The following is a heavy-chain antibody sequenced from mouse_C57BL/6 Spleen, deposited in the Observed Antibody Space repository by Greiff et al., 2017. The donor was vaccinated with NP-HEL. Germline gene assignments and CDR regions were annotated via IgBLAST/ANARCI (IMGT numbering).Heavy chain of an antibody. CDR2: IWGVGST. D-gene: IGHD4-1*01. CDR3: ARGTGRIAMDY. Sequence: VMLVESGPGLVAPSQSLSITCTVSGFSLTSYGVDWVRQSPGKGLEWLGVIWGVGSTNYNSALKSRLSISKDNSKSQVFLKMNSLQTDDTAMYYCARGTGRIAMDYWGQGTSVTVSS. CDR1: GFSLTSYG. V-gene: IGHV2-6*01. J-gene: IGHJ4*01.